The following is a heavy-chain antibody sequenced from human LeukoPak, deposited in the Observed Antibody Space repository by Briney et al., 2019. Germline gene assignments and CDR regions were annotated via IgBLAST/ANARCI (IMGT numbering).Heavy chain of an antibody. Sequence: SETLSLTCAVSGGSISSGGYSWSWIRQPPGKGLEWIGYIYHSGSTYYNPSLKSRVTISVDTSKNQFSLKLSSVTAADTAVYYCARTSFTIFGVVIVTNWFDPWGQGTLVTVSS. D-gene: IGHD3-3*01. J-gene: IGHJ5*02. V-gene: IGHV4-30-2*02. CDR3: ARTSFTIFGVVIVTNWFDP. CDR2: IYHSGST. CDR1: GGSISSGGYS.